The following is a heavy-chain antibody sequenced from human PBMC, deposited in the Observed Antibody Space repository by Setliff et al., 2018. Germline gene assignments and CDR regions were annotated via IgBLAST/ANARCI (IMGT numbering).Heavy chain of an antibody. J-gene: IGHJ4*02. CDR2: IKQYGSEK. V-gene: IGHV3-7*01. D-gene: IGHD3-3*01. Sequence: GGSLRLSCAASGFTVSTYWMSWVRQAPGKGLEWVANIKQYGSEKYYVDSVKGRFTISRDNAKKSLDLQMNSLRAEDTAVYYCAKVGIFGGGYFDFWGQGTLVTVSS. CDR1: GFTVSTYW. CDR3: AKVGIFGGGYFDF.